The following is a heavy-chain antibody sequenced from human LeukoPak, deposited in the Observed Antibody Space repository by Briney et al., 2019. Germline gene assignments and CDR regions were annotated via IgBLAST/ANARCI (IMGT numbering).Heavy chain of an antibody. Sequence: GGSLRLSCAASGFTFSSYWMSWVRQAPGKGLEWVANIKQDGSEKYVDSVKGRFTISRDNAKNSLYLQMNSLRAEDTAVYYCASPRGYSGYDSPNYWGQGTLVTVSS. D-gene: IGHD5-12*01. CDR2: IKQDGSEK. CDR1: GFTFSSYW. V-gene: IGHV3-7*01. CDR3: ASPRGYSGYDSPNY. J-gene: IGHJ4*02.